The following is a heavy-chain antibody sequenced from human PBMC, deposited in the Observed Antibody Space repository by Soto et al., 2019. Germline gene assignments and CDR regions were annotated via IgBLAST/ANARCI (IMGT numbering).Heavy chain of an antibody. Sequence: SETLSLTCTVSGGSISSSSYYWGWIRQPPGKGLEWIGSIYYSGSTYYNPSLKSRVTISVDTSKNQFSLKLSSVTAADTAVYYCARHLRPSYYYDSSGYFWGTGPLVTVS. CDR2: IYYSGST. CDR1: GGSISSSSYY. J-gene: IGHJ4*02. CDR3: ARHLRPSYYYDSSGYF. V-gene: IGHV4-39*01. D-gene: IGHD3-22*01.